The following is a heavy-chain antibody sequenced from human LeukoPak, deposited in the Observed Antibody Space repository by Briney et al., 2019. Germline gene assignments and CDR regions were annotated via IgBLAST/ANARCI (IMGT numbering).Heavy chain of an antibody. V-gene: IGHV3-30-3*01. J-gene: IGHJ4*02. Sequence: GRSLRLSCAASGFAFSSYAMHWVRQGPGKGLEWVALVSYDGGSKYYADSVKGRITISRDNSKNTLHLQMSSLRTEDTAVYYCARVKGGIAAAGNYFDYWGQGTLVTVSS. CDR2: VSYDGGSK. CDR3: ARVKGGIAAAGNYFDY. D-gene: IGHD6-13*01. CDR1: GFAFSSYA.